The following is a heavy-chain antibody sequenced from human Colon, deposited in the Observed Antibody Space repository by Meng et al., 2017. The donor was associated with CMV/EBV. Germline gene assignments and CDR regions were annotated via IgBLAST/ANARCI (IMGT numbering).Heavy chain of an antibody. D-gene: IGHD2-2*01. CDR2: IKPNSHDT. Sequence: ASVKVSCKTSGYTFSGFYLHWVRQAPGQGLEWMGRIKPNSHDTHYAQKFRDRITMTSDTSTATVYLAVRGLGSDDTAVYYCATAGYCSSTSCQISGGGYFDYWGQGTLVTVSS. CDR1: GYTFSGFY. J-gene: IGHJ4*02. CDR3: ATAGYCSSTSCQISGGGYFDY. V-gene: IGHV1-2*02.